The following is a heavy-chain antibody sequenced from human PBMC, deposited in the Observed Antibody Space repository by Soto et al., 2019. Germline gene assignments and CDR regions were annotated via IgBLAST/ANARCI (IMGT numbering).Heavy chain of an antibody. CDR3: ARALASAGSL. CDR1: GFTFSTYW. CDR2: IKPDGSEK. Sequence: EVQLVESGGGLVQPGGSLRLSCAASGFTFSTYWMHWVRQAPGKGLEWVANIKPDGSEKYYVDSVKGRFTISRDNAKNSLSLQMSSLRAEDTAVNYCARALASAGSLWGQGTLVTVSS. J-gene: IGHJ4*02. V-gene: IGHV3-7*01. D-gene: IGHD6-13*01.